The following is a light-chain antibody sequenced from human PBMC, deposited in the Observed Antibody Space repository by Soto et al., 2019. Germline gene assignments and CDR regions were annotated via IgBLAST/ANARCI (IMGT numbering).Light chain of an antibody. J-gene: IGKJ4*01. V-gene: IGKV1-39*01. CDR3: QQSYSSPLT. CDR1: QNIKNY. CDR2: SAS. Sequence: LMTQSPSSLSESVGDRVTITCRASQNIKNYLNWYQQKPGKAPELLIYSASSFQTGVPSRFSGSGSGTDIALTISSLQPEDFATYYCQQSYSSPLTFGGGTKVEIK.